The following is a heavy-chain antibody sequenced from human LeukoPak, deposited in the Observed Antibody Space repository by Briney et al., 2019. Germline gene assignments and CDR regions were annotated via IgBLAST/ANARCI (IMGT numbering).Heavy chain of an antibody. Sequence: GASVKVSCKASGYTFTSYDINWVRQATGQGLEWMGWMNPNSGNTGYAQKFQGRVTITRDTSISTAYMELSSLRSEDTAVYYCARGISTLSFPAATHDAFDIWGQGTMVTVSS. CDR2: MNPNSGNT. CDR3: ARGISTLSFPAATHDAFDI. J-gene: IGHJ3*02. V-gene: IGHV1-8*03. CDR1: GYTFTSYD. D-gene: IGHD3-10*01.